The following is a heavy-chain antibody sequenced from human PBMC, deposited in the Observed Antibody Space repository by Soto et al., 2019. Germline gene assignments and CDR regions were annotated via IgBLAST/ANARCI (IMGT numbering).Heavy chain of an antibody. CDR2: INAGNGNT. D-gene: IGHD3-10*01. CDR1: GYTFSNYL. J-gene: IGHJ4*02. Sequence: ASVKVSCKASGYTFSNYLLHWVRQAPGQRLEWMGWINAGNGNTKYSQRFQGRVTLTRDTSASTAYMELSSLRSEDTAVYYCASPSYRSRNFYWGQGTLVTVSS. CDR3: ASPSYRSRNFY. V-gene: IGHV1-3*01.